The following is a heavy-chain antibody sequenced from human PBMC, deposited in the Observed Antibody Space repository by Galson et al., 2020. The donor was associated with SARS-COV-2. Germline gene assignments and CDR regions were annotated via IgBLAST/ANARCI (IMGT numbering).Heavy chain of an antibody. Sequence: SETLSLTCTVSGVSISSGSFYWSWIRQPAGKELEWIGRIHTSGSTDYNPSLKSRVTITLDTSKNQFSLKLSSVTAADTATYYCARGPVAGTCIWGRGPLVGVSS. V-gene: IGHV4-61*02. CDR3: ARGPVAGTCI. CDR1: GVSISSGSFY. J-gene: IGHJ4*02. D-gene: IGHD6-19*01. CDR2: IHTSGST.